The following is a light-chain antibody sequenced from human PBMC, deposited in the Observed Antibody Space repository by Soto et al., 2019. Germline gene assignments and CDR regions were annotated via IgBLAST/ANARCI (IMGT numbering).Light chain of an antibody. Sequence: DIVMTQSPESLAVSLGERATINFRSSQSILYRSNSKNYLAWYQQKLGQPPKLLIYWASTREPGVPDRFSGSVSGTDFTLTISSLQAEDVAVYYCQQYYSTPLTFGGGTKVDIK. J-gene: IGKJ4*01. CDR2: WAS. CDR1: QSILYRSNSKNY. CDR3: QQYYSTPLT. V-gene: IGKV4-1*01.